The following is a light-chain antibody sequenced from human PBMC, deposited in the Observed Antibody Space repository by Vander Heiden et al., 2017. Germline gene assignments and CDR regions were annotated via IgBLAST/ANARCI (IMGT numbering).Light chain of an antibody. CDR3: QHYGYSPYT. CDR1: LSVSSSY. V-gene: IGKV3-20*01. Sequence: DIVLPQSPGTLSLSPGERATLSCRASLSVSSSYLAWYQQKPGQAPRLLIYGVSSRATGIPDRCSGSGSGTDFTLTISRLEPEDFAVYYCQHYGYSPYTFGQGTKLEIK. J-gene: IGKJ2*01. CDR2: GVS.